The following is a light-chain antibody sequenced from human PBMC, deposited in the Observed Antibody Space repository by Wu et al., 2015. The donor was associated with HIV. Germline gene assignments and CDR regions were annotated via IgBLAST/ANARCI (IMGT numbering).Light chain of an antibody. CDR2: DAS. CDR3: HQRTNWPGPGGQ. V-gene: IGKV3-11*01. Sequence: EIVMTQSPATLSVSPGERATLSCRASQSVSSNLAWYQQKPGQAPRLLIYDASNRAADIPARFSGRGSGTDFTLTISRLEPEDFAVYFCHQRTNWPGPGGQFG. J-gene: IGKJ1*01. CDR1: QSVSSN.